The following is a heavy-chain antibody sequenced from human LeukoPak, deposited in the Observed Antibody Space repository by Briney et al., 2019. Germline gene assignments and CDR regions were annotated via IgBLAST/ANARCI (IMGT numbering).Heavy chain of an antibody. CDR1: GGSINTYY. CDR3: ARDRATDGYNKRFLWYFDL. V-gene: IGHV4-4*07. J-gene: IGHJ2*01. Sequence: SETLSLTCTVSGGSINTYYWSWIRQPAGKGLEWIGRIYSSGTTHYNPSLKSRVTMSVDTSKNQFSLKLSSVTAADTAVYYCARDRATDGYNKRFLWYFDLWGRGTLVTVSS. D-gene: IGHD5-24*01. CDR2: IYSSGTT.